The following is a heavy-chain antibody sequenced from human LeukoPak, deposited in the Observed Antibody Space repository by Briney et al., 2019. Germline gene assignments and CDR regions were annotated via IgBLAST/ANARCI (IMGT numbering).Heavy chain of an antibody. Sequence: GGSLRLSCAASGFTFSSYSMNWVRQAPGKGLEWVSYISSSSSTIYYADSVKGRFTISRDNSKNTLYLQMGSLRAEDMAVYYCARSGSSGYYGVSRAEYFQHWGQGTLVTVSS. CDR2: ISSSSSTI. D-gene: IGHD3-22*01. CDR1: GFTFSSYS. V-gene: IGHV3-48*01. CDR3: ARSGSSGYYGVSRAEYFQH. J-gene: IGHJ1*01.